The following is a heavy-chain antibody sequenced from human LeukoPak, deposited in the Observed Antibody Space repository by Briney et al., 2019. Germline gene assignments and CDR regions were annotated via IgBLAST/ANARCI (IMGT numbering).Heavy chain of an antibody. CDR2: IYNSGST. CDR1: GDSISSGDYY. D-gene: IGHD3-3*01. J-gene: IGHJ4*02. V-gene: IGHV4-30-4*08. Sequence: SETLSLTCTVSGDSISSGDYYWSWIRQPPGKGLEWIGYIYNSGSTYYNPSLKSRVTISADTSKNQFSLKLSSVTAADTAVYYCARSTSYYDFWSGYSSFDYWGQGTLVAVSS. CDR3: ARSTSYYDFWSGYSSFDY.